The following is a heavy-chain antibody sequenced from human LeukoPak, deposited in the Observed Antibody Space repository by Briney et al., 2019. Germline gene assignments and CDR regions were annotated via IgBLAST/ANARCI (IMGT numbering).Heavy chain of an antibody. D-gene: IGHD3-22*01. Sequence: SETLSLTCAVSGGSISSGGYSWSWIRQPPGKGLEWIGYIYHSGSTYYNPSLKSRVTISVDRSKNQFPLKLSSVTAADTAVYYCASNYDSSGFDYWGQGTLVTVSS. CDR1: GGSISSGGYS. V-gene: IGHV4-30-2*01. J-gene: IGHJ4*02. CDR3: ASNYDSSGFDY. CDR2: IYHSGST.